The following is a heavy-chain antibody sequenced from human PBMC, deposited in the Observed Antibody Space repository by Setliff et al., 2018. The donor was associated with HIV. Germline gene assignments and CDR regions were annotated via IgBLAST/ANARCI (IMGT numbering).Heavy chain of an antibody. CDR3: ARLGKNDYGDYFDF. CDR1: GYTFTSYD. D-gene: IGHD4-17*01. Sequence: GASVKVSCKASGYTFTSYDISWVRQAPGQGLGWMGWISIYNGNTKYAQKLQGRVTMTTDTSTSTAYMELRSLRSDDTAVYYCARLGKNDYGDYFDFWGQGTLVTVSS. CDR2: ISIYNGNT. V-gene: IGHV1-18*01. J-gene: IGHJ4*02.